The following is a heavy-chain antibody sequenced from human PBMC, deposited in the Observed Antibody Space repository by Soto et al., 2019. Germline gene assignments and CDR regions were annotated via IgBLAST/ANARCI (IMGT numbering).Heavy chain of an antibody. Sequence: GESLRLSCAASGFSFSTYWMNWVRQAPGKGLEWVANIKYDGSDKNYADSVKGRLIISRDNARNSLDLDMDSLRADDTAVYYCATLRRDGSPGEWGQGTLVTVSS. CDR1: GFSFSTYW. V-gene: IGHV3-7*05. CDR3: ATLRRDGSPGE. CDR2: IKYDGSDK. D-gene: IGHD1-26*01. J-gene: IGHJ4*01.